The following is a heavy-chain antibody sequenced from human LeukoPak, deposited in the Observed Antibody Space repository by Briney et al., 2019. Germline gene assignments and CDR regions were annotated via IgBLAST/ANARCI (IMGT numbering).Heavy chain of an antibody. J-gene: IGHJ6*03. V-gene: IGHV1-69*05. Sequence: SSVKVSCKASGGTFSSYAISWVRQAPGQGLEWMGGIIPIFGTANYAQKFQGRATITTDESTSTAYMELSSLRSEDTAVYYCARDGAARHYYYYYMDVWGKGTTVTVSS. CDR3: ARDGAARHYYYYYMDV. CDR2: IIPIFGTA. D-gene: IGHD6-6*01. CDR1: GGTFSSYA.